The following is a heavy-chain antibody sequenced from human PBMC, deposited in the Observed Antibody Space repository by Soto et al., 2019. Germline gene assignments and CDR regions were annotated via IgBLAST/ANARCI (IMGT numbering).Heavy chain of an antibody. CDR1: GGSISSGGYY. Sequence: SETLSLTCTVSGGSISSGGYYWTWIRQHPGKGLEWIGYNYYSGITYYNPSLKILFTISLDTFKNHFSLKLSSVTAADTAVYYCARGSSIAGLYYGMDVGGQGTRVTVSS. CDR3: ARGSSIAGLYYGMDV. V-gene: IGHV4-31*01. D-gene: IGHD6-6*01. CDR2: NYYSGIT. J-gene: IGHJ6*02.